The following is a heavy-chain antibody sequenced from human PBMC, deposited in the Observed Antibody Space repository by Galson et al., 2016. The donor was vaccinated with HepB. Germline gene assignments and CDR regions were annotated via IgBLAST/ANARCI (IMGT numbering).Heavy chain of an antibody. J-gene: IGHJ4*02. Sequence: SETLSLTCTVYGGSFSGYYWAWIRKPPGKGLEWIGEINHSGTSNSNPSLKSRVSISVDTSKNQFSLRLSSVTAADTAIYYCASSYCPTGTCNGIRFDDWGQGTPVTVSS. CDR1: GGSFSGYY. CDR2: INHSGTS. V-gene: IGHV4-34*01. D-gene: IGHD2-8*01. CDR3: ASSYCPTGTCNGIRFDD.